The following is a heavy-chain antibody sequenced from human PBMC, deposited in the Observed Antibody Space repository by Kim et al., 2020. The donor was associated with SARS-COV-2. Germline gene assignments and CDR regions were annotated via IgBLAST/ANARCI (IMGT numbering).Heavy chain of an antibody. CDR3: ARSPAYHGFDP. J-gene: IGHJ5*02. CDR1: GGSISSKDYY. CDR2: ISYSGNT. V-gene: IGHV4-31*03. D-gene: IGHD2-21*01. Sequence: SETLSLTCTVSGGSISSKDYYWSWIRQHPGKGPEWIGFISYSGNTNYNPSLKRRVTISVDTSKNQFSLKLSSVTAADTAVYFCARSPAYHGFDPWGQGILVSVSS.